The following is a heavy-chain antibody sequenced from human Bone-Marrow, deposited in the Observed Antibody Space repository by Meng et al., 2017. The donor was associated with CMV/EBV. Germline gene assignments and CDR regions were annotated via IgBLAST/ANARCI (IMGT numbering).Heavy chain of an antibody. CDR2: IKGDGSEK. CDR1: GFTFSSYE. V-gene: IGHV3-7*01. J-gene: IGHJ6*02. D-gene: IGHD1-26*01. CDR3: AKGPDGGTYYNHFYYGMDV. Sequence: GESLKISCAASGFTFSSYEMNWVRQAPGKGLEWVASIKGDGSEKYYVDSVKGRFTISRDNAKNSLYLQMNSLRAEDTAVYYCAKGPDGGTYYNHFYYGMDVWGQGTTVTVSS.